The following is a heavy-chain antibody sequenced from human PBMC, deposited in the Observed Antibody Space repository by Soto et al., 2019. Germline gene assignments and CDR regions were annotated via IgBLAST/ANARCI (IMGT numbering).Heavy chain of an antibody. CDR3: ARSPAYGDYANLDT. CDR2: IYTTRSP. Sequence: TLSLTCTFSGDSFSKYYWNWIRQPAGKGLEWIGRIYTTRSPNYNPSLKSRVTMSVDTSKNQFSLKLNLSSVTAADTAVYYCARSPAYGDYANLDTWGQGTLVTVSS. V-gene: IGHV4-4*07. J-gene: IGHJ5*02. CDR1: GDSFSKYY. D-gene: IGHD4-17*01.